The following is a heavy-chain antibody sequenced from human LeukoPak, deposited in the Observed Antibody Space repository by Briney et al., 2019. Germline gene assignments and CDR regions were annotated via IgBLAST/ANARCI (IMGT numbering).Heavy chain of an antibody. CDR2: IYTNGGA. Sequence: SQTLSLTCTVSGASVTSGNYYWDWIREPAGKGLEWIGRIYTNGGASYNPSLKSRVTISIDASKNQFSRELSSVTAACAAVYYCAREPFGNWGQGTLVTVSS. J-gene: IGHJ4*02. CDR1: GASVTSGNYY. CDR3: AREPFGN. V-gene: IGHV4-61*02.